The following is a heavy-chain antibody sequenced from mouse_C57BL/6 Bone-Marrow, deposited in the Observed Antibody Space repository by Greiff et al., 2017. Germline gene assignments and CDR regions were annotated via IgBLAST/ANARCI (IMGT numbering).Heavy chain of an antibody. V-gene: IGHV8-8*01. CDR1: GFSLRTFGMG. CDR3: ARNPNYYGSSSWFAY. CDR2: IWWDDDK. J-gene: IGHJ3*01. Sequence: QVTLKESGPGILQPSQTLSLTCSFSGFSLRTFGMGVGWIRQPSGKGLEWLAHIWWDDDKYYNPALKSRLTISKDTSKNQVFLKIANVDTADTATYYCARNPNYYGSSSWFAYWGQGTLVTVSA. D-gene: IGHD1-1*01.